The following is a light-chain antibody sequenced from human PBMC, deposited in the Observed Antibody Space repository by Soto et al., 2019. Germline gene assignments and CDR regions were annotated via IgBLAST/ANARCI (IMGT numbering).Light chain of an antibody. CDR1: QTISSW. V-gene: IGKV1-5*03. Sequence: DIQMTQSPSTLSGSVGDRVTITCRASQTISSWLAWYQQKPGKAPKLLIYTASTLKSGVPSRFSGSGSGTEFTLTISSLQPDDFATYYCQYYNSYSEAFGQGTKVELK. J-gene: IGKJ1*01. CDR3: QYYNSYSEA. CDR2: TAS.